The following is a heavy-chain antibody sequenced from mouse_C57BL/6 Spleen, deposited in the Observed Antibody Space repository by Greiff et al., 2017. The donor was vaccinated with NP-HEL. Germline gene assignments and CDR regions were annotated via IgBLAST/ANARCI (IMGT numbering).Heavy chain of an antibody. CDR1: GYTFTDYE. Sequence: QVQLQQSGAELVRPGASVTLSCKASGYTFTDYEMHWVKQTPVHGLEWIGAIDPETGGTAYNQKFKGKAILTADKSSSTAYMELRSLTSEDSAVYYCTRPSITTVVEPFAYWGQGTLVTVSA. D-gene: IGHD1-1*01. V-gene: IGHV1-15*01. CDR3: TRPSITTVVEPFAY. CDR2: IDPETGGT. J-gene: IGHJ3*01.